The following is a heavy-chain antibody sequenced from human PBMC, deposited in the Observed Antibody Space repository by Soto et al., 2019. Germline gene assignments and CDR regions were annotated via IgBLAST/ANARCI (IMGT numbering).Heavy chain of an antibody. D-gene: IGHD2-15*01. V-gene: IGHV3-53*01. CDR3: GATPARYCNGGSCYDC. J-gene: IGHJ4*02. CDR1: GFTVNNNY. Sequence: PGGSLRLSCAASGFTVNNNYINWVRQAPGKGLEWVSVIYSGGRTEYADSAERRFTITRDNTKNTFYFQQISRRGDDTAVFYYGATPARYCNGGSCYDCWGRGTLVTVSS. CDR2: IYSGGRT.